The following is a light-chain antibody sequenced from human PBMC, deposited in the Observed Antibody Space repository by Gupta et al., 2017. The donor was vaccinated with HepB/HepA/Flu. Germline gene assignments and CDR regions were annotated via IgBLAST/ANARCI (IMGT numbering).Light chain of an antibody. CDR2: GVN. V-gene: IGLV2-14*03. Sequence: QSALPPPASMSASPGQSTTISCTGTSSDVGACDHVSWYQHHPGKAPKLMIYGVNSRPSGVSTRFSGSKSGNTASLSISGLQAEDEADYYCNSYTTRSTFLFGGGTKLTVL. CDR3: NSYTTRSTFL. J-gene: IGLJ2*01. CDR1: SSDVGACDH.